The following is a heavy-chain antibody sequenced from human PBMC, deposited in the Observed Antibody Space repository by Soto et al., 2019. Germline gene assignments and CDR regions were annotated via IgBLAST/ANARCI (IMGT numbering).Heavy chain of an antibody. CDR1: GGSISSGGYY. D-gene: IGHD4-17*01. CDR2: IYYSGST. CDR3: ARVDYGVGNWFDP. J-gene: IGHJ5*02. Sequence: QVQLQESGPGLVKPSQTLSLTCTVSGGSISSGGYYWSWIRQHPGKGLEWIGYIYYSGSTYYNPSRKSRVTIPVDTSKNQFSLKLSSVTAADTAVYYCARVDYGVGNWFDPWGQGTLVTVSS. V-gene: IGHV4-31*03.